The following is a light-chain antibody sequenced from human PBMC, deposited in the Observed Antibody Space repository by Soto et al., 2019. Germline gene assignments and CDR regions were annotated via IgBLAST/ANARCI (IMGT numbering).Light chain of an antibody. CDR3: QQRSNWPPIT. J-gene: IGKJ5*01. Sequence: EIVMTQSPATLSVSPGERVTLSFRASQSVSRYLAWYQQKPGQAPRLLIYDASNRATGIPARFSGSGSGTDFTLTISSLEPEDFAVYYCQQRSNWPPITFGQGTRLEIK. CDR2: DAS. V-gene: IGKV3-11*01. CDR1: QSVSRY.